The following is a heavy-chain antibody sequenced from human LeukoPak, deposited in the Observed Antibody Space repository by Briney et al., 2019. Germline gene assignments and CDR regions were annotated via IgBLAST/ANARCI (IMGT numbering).Heavy chain of an antibody. J-gene: IGHJ6*03. D-gene: IGHD2-2*01. Sequence: VASVKVSCKASGYTFTGYYMHWVRQAPGQGREWMGWINPNSGGTNYAQKFQGRVTMTRDTSISTAYMELSRLRSDDTAVYYCASGRRVVPADPIEYYYYYMDVWGKGTTVTVSS. V-gene: IGHV1-2*02. CDR3: ASGRRVVPADPIEYYYYYMDV. CDR1: GYTFTGYY. CDR2: INPNSGGT.